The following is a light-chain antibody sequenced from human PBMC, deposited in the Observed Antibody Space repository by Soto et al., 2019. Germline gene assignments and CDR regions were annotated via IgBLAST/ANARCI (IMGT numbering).Light chain of an antibody. J-gene: IGKJ4*01. Sequence: DIQLTQSPSFLSASVGDRVTITCRASQGISSYLAWYQQKPGKAPKLLIYAASTLQSGVQSRFSGSGSGTEFTLTIRSLQPEDFATYYCKQLNSYLLTFGGGTKVDIK. V-gene: IGKV1-9*01. CDR1: QGISSY. CDR3: KQLNSYLLT. CDR2: AAS.